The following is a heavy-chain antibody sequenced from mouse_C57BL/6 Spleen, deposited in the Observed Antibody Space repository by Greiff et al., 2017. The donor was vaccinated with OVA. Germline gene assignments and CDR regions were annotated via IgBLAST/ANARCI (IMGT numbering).Heavy chain of an antibody. CDR3: ARRTGTSYWYFDV. J-gene: IGHJ1*03. Sequence: EVKLVESGGGLVQPGESLKLSCESNEYEFPSHDMSWFRTTPEKRLELVAAINSDGGSTYYPDTMERRFIISRDNTKKTLYLQMSSLRSEDTALYYCARRTGTSYWYFDVWGTGTTVTVSS. CDR1: EYEFPSHD. D-gene: IGHD4-1*01. CDR2: INSDGGST. V-gene: IGHV5-2*03.